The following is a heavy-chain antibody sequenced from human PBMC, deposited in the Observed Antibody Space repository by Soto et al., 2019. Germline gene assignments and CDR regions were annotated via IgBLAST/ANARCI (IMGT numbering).Heavy chain of an antibody. V-gene: IGHV4-30-4*08. J-gene: IGHJ3*01. CDR3: VRDLDHGYTGNV. Sequence: PSETLGLSCSFSGAIVTSGENYWSWVRQPPGKGLEWIGYIYDSGVTNYTPALKSRVTLSLDRPNNEVSLKLRSVTAADTAVYFCVRDLDHGYTGNVWGQGTLVTVSS. D-gene: IGHD5-18*01. CDR1: GAIVTSGENY. CDR2: IYDSGVT.